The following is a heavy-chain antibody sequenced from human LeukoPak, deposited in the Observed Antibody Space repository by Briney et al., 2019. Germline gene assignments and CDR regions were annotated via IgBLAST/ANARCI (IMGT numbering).Heavy chain of an antibody. CDR2: ISGSGGST. V-gene: IGHV3-23*01. J-gene: IGHJ4*02. D-gene: IGHD3-22*01. Sequence: GGSLRLSCAVSGFTFSSYAMSWVRQAPGKGLEWVSAISGSGGSTYYADSVKGRFTISRDNSKNTLYLQMNSLRAEDTAVYYCAKNYYDSSGYLFDYWGQGTLVTVSS. CDR3: AKNYYDSSGYLFDY. CDR1: GFTFSSYA.